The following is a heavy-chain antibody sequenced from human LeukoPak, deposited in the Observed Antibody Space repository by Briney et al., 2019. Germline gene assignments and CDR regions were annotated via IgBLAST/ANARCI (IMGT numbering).Heavy chain of an antibody. Sequence: SSETLSLTCSVSGGSIISSRDHWDWIRQPPGKGLEWIASVHYSRTAYYNPSLRSRVTISVDTSKNQFSLKVTSVTAADTAAYYCARRLHYYDYWGQGTLVSVSS. V-gene: IGHV4-39*01. CDR1: GGSIISSRDH. D-gene: IGHD2-21*02. CDR3: ARRLHYYDY. CDR2: VHYSRTA. J-gene: IGHJ4*02.